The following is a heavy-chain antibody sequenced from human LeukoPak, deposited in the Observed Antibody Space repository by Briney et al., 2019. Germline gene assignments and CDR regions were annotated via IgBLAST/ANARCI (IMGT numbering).Heavy chain of an antibody. CDR3: ATRNYFEY. Sequence: GGSLRLSCAASRFTFSSYAMSWVRQAPGRGLEWVSFISASGDSTYYADSVKSRFTISRDNSKNTLHLQMNSLRAEDTAVYYCATRNYFEYWGQGTLVTVSS. CDR1: RFTFSSYA. V-gene: IGHV3-23*01. CDR2: ISASGDST. J-gene: IGHJ4*02.